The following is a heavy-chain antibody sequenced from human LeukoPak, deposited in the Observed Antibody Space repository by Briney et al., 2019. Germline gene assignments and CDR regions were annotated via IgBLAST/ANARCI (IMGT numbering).Heavy chain of an antibody. CDR3: ARDGRPLDY. CDR2: IKQDGGEK. Sequence: PGGSLRLSCVDSGTTFSRYWMSWARQAPGKGLEWVANIKQDGGEKYYVDSVKGRFTISRDNAKNSLYLQMNSLRVEDTAVYYCARDGRPLDYRGQGTLVTVSS. V-gene: IGHV3-7*03. CDR1: GTTFSRYW. J-gene: IGHJ4*02.